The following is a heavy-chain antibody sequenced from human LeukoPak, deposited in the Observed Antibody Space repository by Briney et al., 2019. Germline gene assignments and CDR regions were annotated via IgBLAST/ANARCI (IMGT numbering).Heavy chain of an antibody. Sequence: PGGSLRLSCAASGFTFSSYSVNWVRQAPGKGLEWVSSISERSSYIYYADSMKGRFTISRDNAKNSLYLQMNSLRAEDTAVYYCARSTRRQNDAFDIWGKGTVVTV. CDR2: ISERSSYI. J-gene: IGHJ3*02. CDR3: ARSTRRQNDAFDI. V-gene: IGHV3-21*01. D-gene: IGHD1-14*01. CDR1: GFTFSSYS.